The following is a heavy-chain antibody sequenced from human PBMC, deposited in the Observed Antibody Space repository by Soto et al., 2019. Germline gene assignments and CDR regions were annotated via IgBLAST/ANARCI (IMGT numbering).Heavy chain of an antibody. CDR1: GGSISSGNYY. V-gene: IGHV4-30-4*01. J-gene: IGHJ5*02. CDR2: IYYSGST. CDR3: ARDRGGVASNWFDP. D-gene: IGHD3-10*01. Sequence: PSETPSLTCTVSGGSISSGNYYWSWIRQPPGKGLEWIGYIYYSGSTYYNPSLKSRVTISVDTSKNQFSLKLSSVTAADTAVYYCARDRGGVASNWFDPWGQGTLVTVSS.